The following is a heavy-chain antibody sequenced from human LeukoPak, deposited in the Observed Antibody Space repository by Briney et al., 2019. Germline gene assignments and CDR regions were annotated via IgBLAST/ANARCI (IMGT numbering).Heavy chain of an antibody. CDR1: GGSFSGYY. CDR3: ARSIAVAGTMGSDH. CDR2: INHSGST. J-gene: IGHJ5*02. Sequence: SETLSLTCAVYGGSFSGYYWSWIRQPPGKGLEWIGEINHSGSTNYNPSLKSRVTISVDTSKNQFSLKLSSVTAADTAAYYCARSIAVAGTMGSDHWGQGTLVTVSS. D-gene: IGHD6-19*01. V-gene: IGHV4-34*01.